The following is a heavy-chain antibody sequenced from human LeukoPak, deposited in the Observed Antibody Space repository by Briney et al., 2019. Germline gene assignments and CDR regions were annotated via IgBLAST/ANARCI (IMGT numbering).Heavy chain of an antibody. CDR2: INPSGGST. J-gene: IGHJ6*03. CDR3: ARAPGLLLRDYYYYYMDV. CDR1: GYTFTSYY. V-gene: IGHV1-46*01. D-gene: IGHD2-15*01. Sequence: GASVKVSCKASGYTFTSYYMHWVRQAPGQGLEWMGIINPSGGSTNYAQKFQGRVTITTDESTSTAYMELGSLRSEDTAVYYCARAPGLLLRDYYYYYMDVWGKGTTVTVSS.